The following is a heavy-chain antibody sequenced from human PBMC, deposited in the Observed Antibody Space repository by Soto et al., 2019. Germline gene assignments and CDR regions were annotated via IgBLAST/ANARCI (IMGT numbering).Heavy chain of an antibody. CDR1: GYTFTSYG. D-gene: IGHD1-1*01. Sequence: ASVKVSCKASGYTFTSYGISWVRQAPGQGLEWMGWISAYNGNTNYAQKLQGRVTMTTDTSTSTADMEPRSLRSDDTAVNYCASDSTTGTTFFGYWGQGTLVTVSS. J-gene: IGHJ4*02. CDR2: ISAYNGNT. CDR3: ASDSTTGTTFFGY. V-gene: IGHV1-18*01.